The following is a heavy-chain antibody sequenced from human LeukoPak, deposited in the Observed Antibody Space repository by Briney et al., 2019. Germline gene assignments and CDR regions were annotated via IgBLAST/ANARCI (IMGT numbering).Heavy chain of an antibody. J-gene: IGHJ4*02. D-gene: IGHD6-19*01. Sequence: PGGSLRLSCAASGFTFSSYSMNWVRQAPGKGLEWVSYISSSSSTIYYADSVKGRFTISRDNAKNSLYLQMNSLRAEDTAVYYCARAAYSSGWYSSADYWGQGTLVTVSS. CDR1: GFTFSSYS. CDR2: ISSSSSTI. V-gene: IGHV3-48*01. CDR3: ARAAYSSGWYSSADY.